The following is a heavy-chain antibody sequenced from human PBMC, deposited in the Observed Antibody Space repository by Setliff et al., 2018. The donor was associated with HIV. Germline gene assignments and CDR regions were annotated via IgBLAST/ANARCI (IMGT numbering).Heavy chain of an antibody. CDR2: VNRGRRT. J-gene: IGHJ4*02. D-gene: IGHD3-22*01. Sequence: LSLTCALYGGSFSDYYWSWIRQPPGMGLEWIREVNRGRRTNYNSSLKSRVTISIDTSRNQFSLTVSSVTAADTAVYYCAREIPYSYGGRGHPLWGQGTLVTVSS. CDR3: AREIPYSYGGRGHPL. CDR1: GGSFSDYY. V-gene: IGHV4-34*01.